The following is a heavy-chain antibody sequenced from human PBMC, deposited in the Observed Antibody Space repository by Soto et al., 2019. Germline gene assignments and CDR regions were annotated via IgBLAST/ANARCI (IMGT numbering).Heavy chain of an antibody. Sequence: SETLSLTCTVSGGSISSGGYYWRWIRQPPGKGLEWIGYIYYSGTTYYNPSLKSRVTISVDTSKNQFSLKVSSVTAADTAVYYCARALIQLWPHYYYGMDVWGQGTTVTVSS. V-gene: IGHV4-30-4*01. J-gene: IGHJ6*02. D-gene: IGHD5-18*01. CDR1: GGSISSGGYY. CDR3: ARALIQLWPHYYYGMDV. CDR2: IYYSGTT.